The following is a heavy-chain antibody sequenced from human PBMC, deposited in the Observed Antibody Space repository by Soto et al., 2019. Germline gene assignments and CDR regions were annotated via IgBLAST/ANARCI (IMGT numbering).Heavy chain of an antibody. V-gene: IGHV4-30-2*01. CDR3: ASGGGLPDCAGYCPPEY. J-gene: IGHJ1*01. CDR2: FLYTGTS. D-gene: IGHD2-21*02. Sequence: QLQLQESGSGLLEPSQTLSLTCAVSGASISSSGYSWNWIRQAPGRGLEWIGSFLYTGTSSYDTSLKSRVTISADKSNNQLSLQLTSVAAADTAVYHCASGGGLPDCAGYCPPEYWGQGTLVTVSS. CDR1: GASISSSGYS.